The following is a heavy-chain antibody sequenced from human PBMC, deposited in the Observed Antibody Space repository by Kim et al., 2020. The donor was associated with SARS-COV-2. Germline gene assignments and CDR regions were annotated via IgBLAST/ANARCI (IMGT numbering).Heavy chain of an antibody. CDR3: ATAPALHCSSTSCGYYYGMDV. Sequence: ASVKVSCKVSGYTLTELSMHWVRQAPGKGLEWMGGFDPEDGETIYAQKFQGRVTMTEDTSTDTAYMELSSLRSEDTAVYYCATAPALHCSSTSCGYYYGMDVWGQGTTVTVS. CDR2: FDPEDGET. D-gene: IGHD2-2*01. J-gene: IGHJ6*02. CDR1: GYTLTELS. V-gene: IGHV1-24*01.